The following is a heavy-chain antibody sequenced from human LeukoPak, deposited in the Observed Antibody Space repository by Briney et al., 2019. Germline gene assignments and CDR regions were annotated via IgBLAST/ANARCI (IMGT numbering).Heavy chain of an antibody. CDR2: IYHSGST. J-gene: IGHJ6*03. CDR3: ARTSPYYYYMDV. Sequence: PSETLSLTCTVSGGSISSGGYYWSWIRQPPGKGLEWIGYIYHSGSTYYNPSLKSRVTISVDRSNNQFSLNLNSLTAADTAVYYCARTSPYYYYMDVWGKGTTVTVSS. CDR1: GGSISSGGYY. V-gene: IGHV4-30-2*01.